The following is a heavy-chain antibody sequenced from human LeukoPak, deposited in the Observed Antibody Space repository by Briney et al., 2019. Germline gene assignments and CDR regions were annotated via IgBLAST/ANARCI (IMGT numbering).Heavy chain of an antibody. CDR1: GVSISSSNSY. J-gene: IGHJ4*02. D-gene: IGHD6-19*01. V-gene: IGHV4-39*02. Sequence: SETLSLTCTVSGVSISSSNSYWGWIRQPPGKGLEWIGSIYYSGNTYYNASLKSQVSISIDTSKNQFSLRLTSVTAADTAVYYCARELLEQWLVLHYWGQGTLVAVSS. CDR2: IYYSGNT. CDR3: ARELLEQWLVLHY.